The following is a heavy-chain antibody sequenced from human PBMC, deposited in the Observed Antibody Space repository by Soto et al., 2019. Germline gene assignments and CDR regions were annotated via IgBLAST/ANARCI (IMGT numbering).Heavy chain of an antibody. J-gene: IGHJ4*02. D-gene: IGHD1-26*01. CDR1: GFTFSHYA. CDR2: MSYDGSNK. Sequence: QVQLVESGGGGVQPGRSLRLSCAASGFTFSHYAMHCVRQAPGKGLERVTLMSYDGSNKYYADSVKGRFPISRDNSKNTLYLQMNSLRAEATAVYYCAKDGSHNFDYWCPRTLVTVSS. V-gene: IGHV3-30*18. CDR3: AKDGSHNFDY.